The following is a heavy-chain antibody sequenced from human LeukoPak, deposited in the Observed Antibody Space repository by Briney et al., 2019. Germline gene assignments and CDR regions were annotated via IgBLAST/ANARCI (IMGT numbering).Heavy chain of an antibody. CDR3: AREGQFGYYDILTGYLYYFDY. D-gene: IGHD3-9*01. V-gene: IGHV3-21*01. Sequence: GGSLRLSCAASGFTFSSYSMNWVRQAPGKGLEWVSSISSSSSYIYYADSVKGRFTISRDNAKNSLYLQMNSLRAEDTAVYYCAREGQFGYYDILTGYLYYFDYWGQGTLVTVSS. CDR2: ISSSSSYI. J-gene: IGHJ4*02. CDR1: GFTFSSYS.